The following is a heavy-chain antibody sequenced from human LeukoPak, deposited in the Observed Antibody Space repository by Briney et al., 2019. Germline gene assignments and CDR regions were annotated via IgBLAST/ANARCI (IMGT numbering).Heavy chain of an antibody. V-gene: IGHV1-69*05. Sequence: GASVKVSCKASGGTFSSYAISWVRQAPGQGLEWMGGIIPIFGTANYAQKFQGRVTITTDESTSTAYMELSSLRSEDTAVYYCARMARAAAAYFDYRGQGTLVTVSS. CDR1: GGTFSSYA. CDR2: IIPIFGTA. CDR3: ARMARAAAAYFDY. D-gene: IGHD6-13*01. J-gene: IGHJ4*02.